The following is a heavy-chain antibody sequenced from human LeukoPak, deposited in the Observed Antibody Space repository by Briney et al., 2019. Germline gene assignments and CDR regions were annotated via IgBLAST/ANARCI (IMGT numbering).Heavy chain of an antibody. D-gene: IGHD3-3*01. V-gene: IGHV3-20*04. Sequence: PGGSLRLSCAASGFTFEDYAMSWVRQVPGKGLEWVSGINWNGGNTGYADSVKGRFTISRDSAKNSLYLHMNSLRVEDTAFYYCARSRGITIFGVIKGGFDIWGQGTMVSVSS. CDR1: GFTFEDYA. CDR2: INWNGGNT. J-gene: IGHJ3*02. CDR3: ARSRGITIFGVIKGGFDI.